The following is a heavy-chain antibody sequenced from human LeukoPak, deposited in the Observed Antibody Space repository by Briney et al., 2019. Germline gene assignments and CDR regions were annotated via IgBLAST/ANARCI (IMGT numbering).Heavy chain of an antibody. CDR2: IYYSGST. V-gene: IGHV4-39*01. Sequence: SSETLSLTCTVSGGSISSSSYYWGWIRQPPGKRLEWIGSIYYSGSTYYNPSLKSRVTISVDTSKNQFSLKLSSVTAADTAVYYCARSFLEWLSLNVWGQGTTVTVSS. J-gene: IGHJ6*02. CDR3: ARSFLEWLSLNV. CDR1: GGSISSSSYY. D-gene: IGHD3-3*01.